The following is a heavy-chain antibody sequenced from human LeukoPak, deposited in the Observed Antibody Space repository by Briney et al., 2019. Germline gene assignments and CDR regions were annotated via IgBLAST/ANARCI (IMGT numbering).Heavy chain of an antibody. J-gene: IGHJ4*02. CDR1: GYTFTSYD. D-gene: IGHD3-10*01. CDR2: MNPNSGNT. Sequence: ASVKVSCKASGYTFTSYDINWVRQATGQGLEWMGWMNPNSGNTGYAQKFQGRVTMTRDTSTSTVYMELSSLRSEDTAVYYCAREKPGSGSYGNYFDYWGQGTLVTVSS. CDR3: AREKPGSGSYGNYFDY. V-gene: IGHV1-8*01.